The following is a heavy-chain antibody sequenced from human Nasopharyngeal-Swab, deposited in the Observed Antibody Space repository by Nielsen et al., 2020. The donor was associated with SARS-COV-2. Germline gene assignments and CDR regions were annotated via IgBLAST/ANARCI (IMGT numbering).Heavy chain of an antibody. Sequence: SETLSLTCTVSGGSIRTQTYYWGWIRQSPGKGLEWIGRIDRSGNTYYNPSLRRRIPISVATANTQLSLRLSSVTAADTAVYYCARDDNNISGNYHWGQGTLVTVSS. D-gene: IGHD1-26*01. CDR3: ARDDNNISGNYH. CDR2: IDRSGNT. J-gene: IGHJ5*02. CDR1: GGSIRTQTYY. V-gene: IGHV4-39*07.